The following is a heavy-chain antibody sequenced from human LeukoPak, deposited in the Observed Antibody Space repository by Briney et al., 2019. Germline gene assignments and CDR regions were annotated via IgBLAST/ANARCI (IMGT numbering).Heavy chain of an antibody. V-gene: IGHV4-34*10. Sequence: KPSETLSLTCAVYGGSFSGYYWSWIRQPPGKGLEWIGHIYYSGGIYYNPSLKSRVTMSVDTSKNQFSLKLSSVTAVDTAVYYCARKTTTGPTKAAFDIWGQGTMLTVSS. CDR3: ARKTTTGPTKAAFDI. CDR2: IYYSGGI. D-gene: IGHD4-17*01. J-gene: IGHJ3*02. CDR1: GGSFSGYY.